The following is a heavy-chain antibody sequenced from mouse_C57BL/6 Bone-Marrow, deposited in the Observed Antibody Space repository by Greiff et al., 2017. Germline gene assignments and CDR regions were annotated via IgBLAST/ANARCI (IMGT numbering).Heavy chain of an antibody. D-gene: IGHD2-3*01. CDR2: IYPRDGST. CDR1: GYTFTDHT. CDR3: ERDDGYHYYAMDY. V-gene: IGHV1-78*01. J-gene: IGHJ4*01. Sequence: VQLQEPDAELVKPGASVKISCKVSGYTFTDHTIHWMKQRPEQGLEWIGYIYPRDGSTKYNEKFKGKATLTADTSSSTAYMQLNSLTSEDSAVYICERDDGYHYYAMDYWGQGTSVTVSS.